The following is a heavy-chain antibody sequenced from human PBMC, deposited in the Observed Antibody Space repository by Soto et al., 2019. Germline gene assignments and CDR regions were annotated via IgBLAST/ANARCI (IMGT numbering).Heavy chain of an antibody. J-gene: IGHJ6*02. CDR1: GFSLSTSGMC. Sequence: SGPTLVNPTQTLTLTCTFSGFSLSTSGMCVSWIRQPPGKALEWLALIDWDDDKYYSTSLKTRLTISKDTSKNQVVLTMTNMDPVDTATYYCARIRVVVVPAAIPHYYYYGMDVWGQGTTVTVSS. CDR3: ARIRVVVVPAAIPHYYYYGMDV. D-gene: IGHD2-2*02. CDR2: IDWDDDK. V-gene: IGHV2-70*01.